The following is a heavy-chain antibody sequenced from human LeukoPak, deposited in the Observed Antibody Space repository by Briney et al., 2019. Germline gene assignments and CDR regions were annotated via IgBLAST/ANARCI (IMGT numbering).Heavy chain of an antibody. CDR3: ARGPPDFWSGPTLYFDY. CDR1: GGSISSYY. Sequence: SETLSLTCTVSGGSISSYYWSWIRQPAGKGLEWIGRIYTSGSTNYNPSLKSRVTMSVDTSKNQFSLKLSSVTAADTAVYYCARGPPDFWSGPTLYFDYWGQGTLVTVSS. D-gene: IGHD3-3*01. CDR2: IYTSGST. V-gene: IGHV4-4*07. J-gene: IGHJ4*02.